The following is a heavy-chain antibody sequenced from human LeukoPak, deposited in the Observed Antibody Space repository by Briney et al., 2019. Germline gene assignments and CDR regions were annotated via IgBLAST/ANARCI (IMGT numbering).Heavy chain of an antibody. Sequence: GGSLRLSCAASGFTFSSYSMNWVRQAPGKGLEWVSSISSSSSYIYYADSVKGRFTISRDNSKNTLYLQMNSLRAEDTAVYYCARDSSGCPFDYWGQGTLVTVSS. CDR2: ISSSSSYI. J-gene: IGHJ4*02. V-gene: IGHV3-21*04. CDR3: ARDSSGCPFDY. CDR1: GFTFSSYS. D-gene: IGHD6-19*01.